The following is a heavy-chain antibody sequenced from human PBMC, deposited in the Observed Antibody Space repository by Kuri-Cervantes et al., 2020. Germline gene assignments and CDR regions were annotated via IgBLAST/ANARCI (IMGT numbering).Heavy chain of an antibody. D-gene: IGHD2-15*01. CDR2: INPNSGGT. J-gene: IGHJ3*02. CDR3: ASAGGDCSGGSCYSGEADAFDI. Sequence: ASVKVSCKASGYTFTGYYMHWVRQAPGQGLEWMGWINPNSGGTNYAQKFQGWVTMTRDTPISTAYMELSRLRSDDTAVYYCASAGGDCSGGSCYSGEADAFDIWGQGTMVTVSS. CDR1: GYTFTGYY. V-gene: IGHV1-2*04.